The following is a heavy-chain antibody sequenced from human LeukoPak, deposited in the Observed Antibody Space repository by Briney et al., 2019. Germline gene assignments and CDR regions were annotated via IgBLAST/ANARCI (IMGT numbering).Heavy chain of an antibody. J-gene: IGHJ6*03. D-gene: IGHD4-17*01. CDR3: ARGDGDYPDYYYYYMDV. CDR1: GGTFSSYA. V-gene: IGHV1-69*05. Sequence: AASVRVSCKASGGTFSSYAISWVRQAPGQGLEWMGGIIPIFGTADYAQKFQGRVTITTDESTSTAYMELSSLRSEDTAVYYCARGDGDYPDYYYYYMDVWGKGTTVTVSS. CDR2: IIPIFGTA.